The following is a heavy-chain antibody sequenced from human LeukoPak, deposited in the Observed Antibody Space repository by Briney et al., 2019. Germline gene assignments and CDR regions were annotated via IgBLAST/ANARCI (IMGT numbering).Heavy chain of an antibody. Sequence: SETLSLTCAVSEMSFSAYYWNWLRQSPGQGLQWIGEINYGGSTKYTPSLEGRGTILIDTSKNQFSLKLTSVTAADTAVYYCARGFPPGSGSRGSHAFDVWGQGTMVTVSS. J-gene: IGHJ3*01. V-gene: IGHV4-34*01. CDR2: INYGGST. CDR1: EMSFSAYY. D-gene: IGHD6-19*01. CDR3: ARGFPPGSGSRGSHAFDV.